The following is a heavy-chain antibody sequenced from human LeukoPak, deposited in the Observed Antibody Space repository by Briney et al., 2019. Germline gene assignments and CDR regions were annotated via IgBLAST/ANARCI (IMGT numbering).Heavy chain of an antibody. CDR1: GFTFSSYW. CDR3: ARATYDFWSGYYSPLYYYYYYMDV. D-gene: IGHD3-3*01. Sequence: PGGSLRLSCAASGFTFSSYWMSWVRQAPGKGLEWVANIKQDGSEKYYVDSVKGRFTISRDNAKNSLYLQMNSLRAEDTAVYYCARATYDFWSGYYSPLYYYYYYMDVWGKGTTVTVSS. CDR2: IKQDGSEK. J-gene: IGHJ6*03. V-gene: IGHV3-7*01.